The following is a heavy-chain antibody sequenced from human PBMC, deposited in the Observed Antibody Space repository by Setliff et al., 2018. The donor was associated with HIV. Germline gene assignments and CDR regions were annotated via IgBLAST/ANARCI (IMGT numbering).Heavy chain of an antibody. CDR2: IYGGAST. V-gene: IGHV3-53*05. CDR3: VRDVVKFWSGSGALDF. D-gene: IGHD3-3*01. CDR1: GFTVSSDY. J-gene: IGHJ4*02. Sequence: GGSLGLSCAASGFTVSSDYTSWVRQAPGKGLEWLSTIYGGASTYYADSVKGRFTISRDNSKNTLYVQMNMLRADDTAIYYCVRDVVKFWSGSGALDFWGPGTLVTVSS.